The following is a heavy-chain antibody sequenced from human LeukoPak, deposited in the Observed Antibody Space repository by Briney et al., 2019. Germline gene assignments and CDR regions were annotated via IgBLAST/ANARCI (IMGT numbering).Heavy chain of an antibody. V-gene: IGHV4-61*08. CDR1: GGPISSGDYY. Sequence: PSQTLSLTCTVSGGPISSGDYYWSWIRQPPGKGLEWIGYIYYSGSTNYNPSLKSRVTISVDTSKNQFSLKLSSVTAADTAVYYCAREKGTGHSYGHYYGMDVWGQGTTVTVSS. D-gene: IGHD5-18*01. CDR3: AREKGTGHSYGHYYGMDV. J-gene: IGHJ6*02. CDR2: IYYSGST.